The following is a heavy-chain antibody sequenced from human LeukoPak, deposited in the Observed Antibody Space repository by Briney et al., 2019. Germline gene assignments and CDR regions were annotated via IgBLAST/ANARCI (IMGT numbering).Heavy chain of an antibody. CDR1: GGTFSSYA. J-gene: IGHJ4*02. V-gene: IGHV1-69*06. Sequence: SVKVSCKASGGTFSSYAVSWVRQAPGQGLEWMGGIIPIFGTANYAQKFQGRVTITADKSTSTAYMELSSLRSEDTAVYYCARQVYGGHFDYWGQGTLVTVSS. CDR2: IIPIFGTA. CDR3: ARQVYGGHFDY. D-gene: IGHD4-23*01.